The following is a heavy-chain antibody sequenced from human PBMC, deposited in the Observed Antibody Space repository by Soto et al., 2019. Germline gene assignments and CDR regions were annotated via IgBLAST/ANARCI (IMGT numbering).Heavy chain of an antibody. V-gene: IGHV3-13*04. D-gene: IGHD3-10*01. CDR2: IGKSGDT. CDR3: EGGRYGWGIQHSQNWFAP. J-gene: IGHJ5*02. CDR1: GFTFSSYD. Sequence: PGGPLRLSCAASGFTFSSYDMHWVRQATGKGLEWVSAIGKSGDTYYSDSVKGRFTISRENAKNSLYLQLDSLRAGDTAVYYCEGGRYGWGIQHSQNWFAPWGQGTLVPVSP.